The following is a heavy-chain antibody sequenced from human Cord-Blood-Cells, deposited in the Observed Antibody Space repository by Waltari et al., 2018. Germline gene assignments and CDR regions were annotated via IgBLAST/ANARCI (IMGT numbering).Heavy chain of an antibody. V-gene: IGHV3-7*01. CDR1: GFTFSSYC. J-gene: IGHJ4*02. Sequence: EVQLVESGGGLVQPGGSLRLSCAASGFTFSSYCMSWVRQAPGRGLECVANRKQEGGEEYYVDSVKGRFTISRDNAKNSLYLQMNSLRAEDTAVYYCARDRYSNYPFDYWVQGTLVTVSS. D-gene: IGHD4-4*01. CDR2: RKQEGGEE. CDR3: ARDRYSNYPFDY.